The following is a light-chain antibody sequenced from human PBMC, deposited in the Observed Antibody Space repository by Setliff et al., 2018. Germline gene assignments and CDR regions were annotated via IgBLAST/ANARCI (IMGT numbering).Light chain of an antibody. Sequence: QSVLAQPPSASGSPGQSVTISCTGTSSDVGGYNRVSWYQQYPGKAPKVMIYEVTKRPSGVPDRFSGSKSGNTASLTVSGLQAEDEGDYYCGSYAGYNNFEVFGTGTKVTVL. CDR2: EVT. CDR1: SSDVGGYNR. J-gene: IGLJ1*01. CDR3: GSYAGYNNFEV. V-gene: IGLV2-8*01.